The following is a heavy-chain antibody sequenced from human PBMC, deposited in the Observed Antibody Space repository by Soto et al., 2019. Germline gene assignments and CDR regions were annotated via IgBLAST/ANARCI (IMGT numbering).Heavy chain of an antibody. D-gene: IGHD3-3*02. V-gene: IGHV1-18*04. CDR1: GYTFTTYG. CDR2: ISAYNGNT. CDR3: AREHFPSTHASFEY. Sequence: QVQLVQSGAEMKKPGASVKVSCKASGYTFTTYGISWVRQAPGQGLEWMGWISAYNGNTHYAQKLQGRVTMTTDTSTSTAYVELRSLRSDDTAVYYCAREHFPSTHASFEYWGQGTLVTVSS. J-gene: IGHJ4*02.